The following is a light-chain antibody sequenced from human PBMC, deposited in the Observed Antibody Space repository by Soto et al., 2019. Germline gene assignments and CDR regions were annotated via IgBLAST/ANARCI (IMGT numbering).Light chain of an antibody. CDR3: AAWDDSLNGVV. J-gene: IGLJ2*01. CDR1: SSNIGSNT. V-gene: IGLV1-44*01. CDR2: SNN. Sequence: QSVLTQPPSASGTPGQRVTIACSGSSSNIGSNTVNWYQQLPGTAPKVLIYSNNQRPSGVPDRFSGSKSATSASLAISGLQSDDEAEYYCAAWDDSLNGVVFGGGTK.